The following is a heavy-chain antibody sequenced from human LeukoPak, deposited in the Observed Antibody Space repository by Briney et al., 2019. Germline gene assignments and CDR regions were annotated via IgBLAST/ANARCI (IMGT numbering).Heavy chain of an antibody. Sequence: PSETLSLTCTVSGYSISSGYYWGWIRQPPGKGLEWIGYIYFSGSTNYNPSLKSRVTISVDTSKNQFSLKLSSVTAADTAVYYCARARGGGYPISYYFDYWGQGTLVTVSS. CDR1: GYSISSGYY. J-gene: IGHJ4*02. D-gene: IGHD2-21*01. CDR2: IYFSGST. CDR3: ARARGGGYPISYYFDY. V-gene: IGHV4-38-2*02.